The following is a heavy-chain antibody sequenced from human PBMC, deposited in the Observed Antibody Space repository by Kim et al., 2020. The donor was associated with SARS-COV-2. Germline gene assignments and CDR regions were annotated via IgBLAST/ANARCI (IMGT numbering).Heavy chain of an antibody. CDR3: TRVIFYYGSGSYLYYFAS. CDR1: GFTFDDYG. V-gene: IGHV3-49*03. CDR2: IRRKPDGGTT. J-gene: IGHJ4*02. D-gene: IGHD3-10*01. Sequence: GGSLRLSCTASGFTFDDYGMRWIRQAPGKGLEWVGFIRRKPDGGTTEDAATMKDRVTISREVSNITAYLQMNRLKTEDTAEYSCTRVIFYYGSGSYLYYFASWGQGTLVTVSS.